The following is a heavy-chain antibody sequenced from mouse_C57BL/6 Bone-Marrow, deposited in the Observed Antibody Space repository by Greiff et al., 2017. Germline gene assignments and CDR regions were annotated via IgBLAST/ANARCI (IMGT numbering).Heavy chain of an antibody. D-gene: IGHD1-1*01. J-gene: IGHJ2*01. CDR3: ARVGNYYYGLDY. V-gene: IGHV1-82*01. CDR1: GYAFSSSW. CDR2: IYPGDGDT. Sequence: QVQLQQSGPELVKPGASVKISCKASGYAFSSSWMNWVKQRPGKGLEWIGRIYPGDGDTNYNGKFKGKATLTADKSSSTAYMQLISLTSEDSAVYFCARVGNYYYGLDYWGQGTTLTVSS.